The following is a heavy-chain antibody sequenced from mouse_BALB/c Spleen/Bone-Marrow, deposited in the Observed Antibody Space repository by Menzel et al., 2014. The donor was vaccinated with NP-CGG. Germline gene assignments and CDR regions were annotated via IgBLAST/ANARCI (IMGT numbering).Heavy chain of an antibody. CDR1: GYTFTSYY. J-gene: IGHJ4*01. V-gene: IGHV1S16*01. CDR2: INPSNGGT. CDR3: SRGRRDALDY. Sequence: QVQLQQPGAELVKPGASVKLSCKASGYTFTSYYMYWVEQRPGQGLEWFGEINPSNGGTNFNEKFENKATLTVDKSSSTAYMQLSSLTSEDSAVYYCSRGRRDALDYWGQGTSVTVSS.